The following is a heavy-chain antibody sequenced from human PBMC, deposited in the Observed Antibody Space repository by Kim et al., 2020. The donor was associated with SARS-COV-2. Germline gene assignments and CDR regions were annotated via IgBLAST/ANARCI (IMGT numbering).Heavy chain of an antibody. CDR1: GFTFSSYA. Sequence: GGSLRLSCAASGFTFSSYAMHWVRQAPGKGLEWVAVISYDGSNKYYGDSVKGRFTISRDNSKNTLYLQMNSLRAEDTAVYYCARPRSGSYWGRGGYFDYWGQGTLVTVSS. J-gene: IGHJ4*02. CDR2: ISYDGSNK. CDR3: ARPRSGSYWGRGGYFDY. D-gene: IGHD1-26*01. V-gene: IGHV3-30-3*01.